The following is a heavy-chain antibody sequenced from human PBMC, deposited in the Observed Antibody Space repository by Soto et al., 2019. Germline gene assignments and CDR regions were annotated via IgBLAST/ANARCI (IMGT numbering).Heavy chain of an antibody. CDR3: ARTTLSRAFDI. CDR2: IYSGGST. CDR1: GFTVSSNY. J-gene: IGHJ3*02. D-gene: IGHD4-17*01. V-gene: IGHV3-66*01. Sequence: GGSLRFSCAASGFTVSSNYMSWVRQAPGKGLEWVSVIYSGGSTYYADSVKGRFTISRDNSKNTLYLQMNSLRAEDTAVYYCARTTLSRAFDIWGQGTMVTVSS.